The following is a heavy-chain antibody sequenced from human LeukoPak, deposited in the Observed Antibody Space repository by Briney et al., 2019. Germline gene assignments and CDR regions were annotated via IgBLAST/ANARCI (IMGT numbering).Heavy chain of an antibody. D-gene: IGHD5-18*01. V-gene: IGHV1-69*04. CDR3: ARVGAWIQFDP. J-gene: IGHJ5*02. Sequence: SVKVSRKASGGTFSSYAISWVRQAPGQGLEWMGRIIPIFGIANYAQKFQGRVTITADKSTSTAYMELSSLRSEDTAVYYCARVGAWIQFDPWGQGTLVTVSS. CDR1: GGTFSSYA. CDR2: IIPIFGIA.